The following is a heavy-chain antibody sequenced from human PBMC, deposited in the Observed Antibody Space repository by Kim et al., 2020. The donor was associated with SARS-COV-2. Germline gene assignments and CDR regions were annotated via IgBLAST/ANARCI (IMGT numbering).Heavy chain of an antibody. D-gene: IGHD1-7*01. J-gene: IGHJ4*02. Sequence: SETLSLTCSVSGGSLTNHYWSWIRQSPGRGLEWIGYIYYNGDTNYNPSLMSRVAMSVDTSKNQFPLRLASVTAADTAVYFCARQRAPWELVSFFDFWGQG. V-gene: IGHV4-59*08. CDR3: ARQRAPWELVSFFDF. CDR2: IYYNGDT. CDR1: GGSLTNHY.